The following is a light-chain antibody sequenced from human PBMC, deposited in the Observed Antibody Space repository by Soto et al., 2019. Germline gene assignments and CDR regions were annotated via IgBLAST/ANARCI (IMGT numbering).Light chain of an antibody. J-gene: IGLJ1*01. CDR2: EVR. CDR3: SSFTTSSTYV. CDR1: TSDVGGYDY. Sequence: QSVLTQPASVSGSPGQSITISCTGTTSDVGGYDYVSWYQQHPGKAPKLLIFEVRNRPSGVSSRFSGSRSVNSASLTISGLQAEDEADYYCSSFTTSSTYVFGTGTKVTVL. V-gene: IGLV2-14*01.